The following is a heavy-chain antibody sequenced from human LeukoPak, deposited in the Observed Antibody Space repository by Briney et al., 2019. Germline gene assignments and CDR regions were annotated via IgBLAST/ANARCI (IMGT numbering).Heavy chain of an antibody. CDR2: MNPNSGNT. D-gene: IGHD3-3*01. CDR1: GYTFTSYD. CDR3: ARGMTYYDFWCGYYQLPYYFDY. J-gene: IGHJ4*02. Sequence: ASVKVSCKASGYTFTSYDINWVRQATGQGLEWMGWMNPNSGNTGYAQKFQGRVTITRNTSISTAYMELSSLRSEDTAVYYCARGMTYYDFWCGYYQLPYYFDYWGQGTLVTVSS. V-gene: IGHV1-8*03.